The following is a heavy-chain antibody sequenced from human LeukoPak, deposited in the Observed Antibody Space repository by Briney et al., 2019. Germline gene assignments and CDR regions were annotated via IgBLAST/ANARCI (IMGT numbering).Heavy chain of an antibody. CDR1: GFTFDRFA. CDR3: AAKGNGYTGIYVFAH. V-gene: IGHV3-23*01. D-gene: IGHD1-26*01. Sequence: GGSLRLSCAASGFTFDRFAMNWVRQAPGKGLEWVSVISGSGVSTNSADSVKGRFTISRDNAKNTLYLQMNSLRAEDTAVYYCAAKGNGYTGIYVFAHWGQGTLVTVSS. CDR2: ISGSGVST. J-gene: IGHJ4*02.